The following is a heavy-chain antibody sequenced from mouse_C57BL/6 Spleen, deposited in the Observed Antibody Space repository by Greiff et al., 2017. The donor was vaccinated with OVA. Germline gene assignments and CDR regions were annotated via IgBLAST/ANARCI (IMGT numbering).Heavy chain of an antibody. J-gene: IGHJ4*01. CDR3: ARMAQAVAMDY. Sequence: QVHVKQPGAELVKPGASVKMSCKASGYTFTSYWITWVKQRPGQGLEWIGDIYPGSGSTNYNEKFKSKATLTVDTSSSTAYMQLSSLTSEDSAVYYCARMAQAVAMDYWGQGTSVTVSS. V-gene: IGHV1-55*01. CDR2: IYPGSGST. CDR1: GYTFTSYW. D-gene: IGHD3-2*02.